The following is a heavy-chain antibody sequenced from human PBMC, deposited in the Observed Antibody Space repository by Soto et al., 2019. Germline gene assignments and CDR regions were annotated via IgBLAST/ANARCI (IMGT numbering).Heavy chain of an antibody. CDR3: ARXSWGVTTSLYYYYGMDV. CDR2: MNPNSGNT. J-gene: IGHJ6*02. V-gene: IGHV1-8*01. CDR1: GYTFTSYD. D-gene: IGHD4-17*01. Sequence: ASVKVSCKASGYTFTSYDINWVRQATGQGLEWMGWMNPNSGNTGYAQKFQGRVTMTRNTSISTAYMELSSLRSEDTAVYYCARXSWGVTTSLYYYYGMDVWGQGTTVTVSS.